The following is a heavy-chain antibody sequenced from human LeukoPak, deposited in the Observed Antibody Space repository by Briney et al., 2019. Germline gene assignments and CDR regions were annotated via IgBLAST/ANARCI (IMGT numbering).Heavy chain of an antibody. CDR3: ARLKPTKQYYYDSSGSYYYFDY. J-gene: IGHJ4*02. Sequence: SETLSLACTVSGGSISSYYWSWIRQPPGKGLEWIGYIYYSGSTNYNPSLKSRVTISVDTSKNQFSLKLSSVTAADTAVYYCARLKPTKQYYYDSSGSYYYFDYWGLGTLVTVSS. D-gene: IGHD3-22*01. CDR2: IYYSGST. V-gene: IGHV4-59*08. CDR1: GGSISSYY.